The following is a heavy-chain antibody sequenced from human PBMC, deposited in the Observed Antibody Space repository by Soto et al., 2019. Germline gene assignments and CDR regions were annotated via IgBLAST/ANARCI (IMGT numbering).Heavy chain of an antibody. Sequence: GSLRLSCAASGFPFSPYWMSWVRQAPGKGLVWVSRINSDGSTTPYADSVKGRFTISRDNAKNTLYLQMNSLRAEDTAVYYCAKSPGMYYYDSSGYYHYDYWGQGTLVTVSS. CDR1: GFPFSPYW. CDR2: INSDGSTT. CDR3: AKSPGMYYYDSSGYYHYDY. V-gene: IGHV3-74*01. J-gene: IGHJ4*02. D-gene: IGHD3-22*01.